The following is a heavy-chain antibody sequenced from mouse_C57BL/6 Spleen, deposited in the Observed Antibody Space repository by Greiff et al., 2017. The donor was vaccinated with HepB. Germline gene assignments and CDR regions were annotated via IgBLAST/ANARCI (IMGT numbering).Heavy chain of an antibody. J-gene: IGHJ3*01. CDR3: ARGDYYGSSTCFAY. D-gene: IGHD1-1*01. Sequence: VQLQQSGPELVKPGASVKISCKASGYAFSSSWMNWVKQRPGKGLEWIGRIYPGDGDTNYNGKFKGKATLTADKSSSTAYMQLSSLTSEDSAVDFCARGDYYGSSTCFAYWGQGTLVTVSA. CDR1: GYAFSSSW. CDR2: IYPGDGDT. V-gene: IGHV1-82*01.